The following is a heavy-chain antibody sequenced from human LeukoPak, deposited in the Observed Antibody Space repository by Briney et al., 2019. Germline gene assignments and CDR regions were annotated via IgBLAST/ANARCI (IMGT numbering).Heavy chain of an antibody. V-gene: IGHV1-2*02. CDR3: ARAGTTGTTRPPDY. D-gene: IGHD1-1*01. CDR1: GYTFTGYY. J-gene: IGHJ4*02. CDR2: INPNSGGT. Sequence: GASVKASCKASGYTFTGYYMHWVRQAPGQGLEWMGWINPNSGGTNYAQKFQGRVTMTRDTSISTAYMELSRLRSDDTAVYYCARAGTTGTTRPPDYWGQGTLVTVSS.